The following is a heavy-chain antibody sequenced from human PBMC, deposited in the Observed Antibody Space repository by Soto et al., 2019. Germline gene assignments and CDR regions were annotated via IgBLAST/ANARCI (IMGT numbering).Heavy chain of an antibody. J-gene: IGHJ4*02. CDR1: GGTFNNYV. Sequence: SVKVSCKASGGTFNNYVINWVRQAPGQGLEWMAGIIPIFGTANYAQKFQGRVTITADKSTSTAYMELNSLRSEDTAVYYCAGRCDGTNCLGQFDYWGQGTLVTVSS. CDR2: IIPIFGTA. D-gene: IGHD2-2*01. CDR3: AGRCDGTNCLGQFDY. V-gene: IGHV1-69*06.